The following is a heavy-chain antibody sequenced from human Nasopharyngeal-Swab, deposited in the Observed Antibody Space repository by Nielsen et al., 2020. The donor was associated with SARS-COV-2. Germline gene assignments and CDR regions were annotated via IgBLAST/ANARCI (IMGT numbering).Heavy chain of an antibody. J-gene: IGHJ4*02. Sequence: GESLTLSCDASGFTFSSHAMHWVRQAPGKGLEWVAVISYDGSNTYYADSVKGRFTISRDTSKNTLYVQMNSLRAEDTTVYYCARGGCRSTIVVPAALSGYWGQGTLVTVSS. V-gene: IGHV3-30-3*01. CDR3: ARGGCRSTIVVPAALSGY. D-gene: IGHD2-2*01. CDR2: ISYDGSNT. CDR1: GFTFSSHA.